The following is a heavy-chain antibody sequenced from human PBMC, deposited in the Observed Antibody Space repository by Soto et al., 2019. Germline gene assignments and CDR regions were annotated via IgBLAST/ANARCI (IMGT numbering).Heavy chain of an antibody. D-gene: IGHD3-9*01. Sequence: SETLSLTCTVSGGSISSFYWSWIRQPPGKGLEWIGYIYYSGSTNYNPSLKSRVTISVDTSKNQFSLKLSSVTAADTAVYYCARVFPDHAFDIWGQGTMVTVSS. CDR2: IYYSGST. J-gene: IGHJ3*02. CDR1: GGSISSFY. CDR3: ARVFPDHAFDI. V-gene: IGHV4-59*01.